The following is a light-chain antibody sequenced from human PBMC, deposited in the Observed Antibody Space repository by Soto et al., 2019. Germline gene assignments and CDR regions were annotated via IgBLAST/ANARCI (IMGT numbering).Light chain of an antibody. Sequence: SGLTQPASASGSPGQSITISFTGTSSDVGGYNYVCWYQQHPGKAPKLMIYEVSNRPSGVSNRFSGSKSGTTASLTISGLQAEDEDDYYCSSYTSSTTLVFGTGTKVTVL. J-gene: IGLJ1*01. CDR1: SSDVGGYNY. CDR2: EVS. CDR3: SSYTSSTTLV. V-gene: IGLV2-14*01.